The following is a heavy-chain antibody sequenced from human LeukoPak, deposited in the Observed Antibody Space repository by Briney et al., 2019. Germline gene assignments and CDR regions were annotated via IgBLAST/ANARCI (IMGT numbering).Heavy chain of an antibody. Sequence: GGSLRLSCAASAFTFSRYSMNWVRQAPGKGLEWVSSISGSSSYIYYADSVKGRFTISRDNAKNSLYLQMNSLRAEDTAVYYCAREGLDRGYFDYWGQGTLVTVSA. CDR2: ISGSSSYI. CDR3: AREGLDRGYFDY. J-gene: IGHJ4*02. CDR1: AFTFSRYS. D-gene: IGHD1-14*01. V-gene: IGHV3-21*01.